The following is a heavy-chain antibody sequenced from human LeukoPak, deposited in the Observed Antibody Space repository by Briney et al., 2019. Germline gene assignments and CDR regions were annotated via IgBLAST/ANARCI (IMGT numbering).Heavy chain of an antibody. J-gene: IGHJ4*02. V-gene: IGHV3-23*01. D-gene: IGHD3-10*01. CDR3: AKRHYYGSGSIEY. Sequence: GGSLRLSCAASGFTFSSYAMTWVRQAPGKGLEWVSVISNSGGNTYYADSMKGRFTVSRDNSKNTLYLQMDSLRAEDTAVYYCAKRHYYGSGSIEYWGQGTLVTVFS. CDR1: GFTFSSYA. CDR2: ISNSGGNT.